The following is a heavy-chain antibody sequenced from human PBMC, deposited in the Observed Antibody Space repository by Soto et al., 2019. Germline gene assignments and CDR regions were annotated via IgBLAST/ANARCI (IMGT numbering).Heavy chain of an antibody. CDR3: AKREELYYYYGMDV. CDR2: ISGSGDTT. CDR1: GFTFSSFA. D-gene: IGHD1-7*01. V-gene: IGHV3-23*01. Sequence: GGSLRLSCAASGFTFSSFALNWVRQAPGKGLEWVSSISGSGDTTYYAGAVKGRFTISRDNSKNTLYLQMNSLRAEDTAVYYCAKREELYYYYGMDVWGQGTTVTVSS. J-gene: IGHJ6*02.